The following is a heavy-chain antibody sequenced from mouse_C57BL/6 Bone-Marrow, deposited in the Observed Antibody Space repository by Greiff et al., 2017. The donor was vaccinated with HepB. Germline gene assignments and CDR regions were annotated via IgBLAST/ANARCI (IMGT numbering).Heavy chain of an antibody. CDR3: ARFITTVVEWYFDV. CDR2: IWTGGGT. J-gene: IGHJ1*03. V-gene: IGHV2-9-1*01. D-gene: IGHD1-1*01. Sequence: VKLVESGPGLVAPSQSLSITCTVSGFSLTSYAISWVRQPPGKGLEWLGVIWTGGGTNYNSALKSRLSISKDNSKSQVFLKMNSLQTDDTARYYCARFITTVVEWYFDVWGTGTTVTVSS. CDR1: GFSLTSYA.